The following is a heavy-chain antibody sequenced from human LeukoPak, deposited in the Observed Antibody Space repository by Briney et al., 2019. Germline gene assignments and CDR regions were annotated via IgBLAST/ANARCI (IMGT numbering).Heavy chain of an antibody. CDR1: EYTFTCYY. Sequence: ASVKVSCKASEYTFTCYYMQWVRQAPGQGLEWMGRINPNSGGTNYAQQFQGRVTMTRDTSISTAYMELSRLRSDDTAVYYCARDLPWGCSSTSCYWSYYYGMDVWGQGTTVTVSS. CDR2: INPNSGGT. CDR3: ARDLPWGCSSTSCYWSYYYGMDV. V-gene: IGHV1-2*06. J-gene: IGHJ6*02. D-gene: IGHD2-2*01.